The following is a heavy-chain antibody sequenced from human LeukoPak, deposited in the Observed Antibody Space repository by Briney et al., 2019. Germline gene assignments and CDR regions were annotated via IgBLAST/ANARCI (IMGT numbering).Heavy chain of an antibody. J-gene: IGHJ4*02. Sequence: PGGSLGLSCAASGFTFSSYAMSWVRQAPGKGLEWVSAISGSGGSTYYADSVKGRFTISRDNSKNTLYLQMNSLRAEDTAVYYCAKDRGSSSWYNDYWGQGTLVTVSS. CDR1: GFTFSSYA. CDR3: AKDRGSSSWYNDY. CDR2: ISGSGGST. D-gene: IGHD6-13*01. V-gene: IGHV3-23*01.